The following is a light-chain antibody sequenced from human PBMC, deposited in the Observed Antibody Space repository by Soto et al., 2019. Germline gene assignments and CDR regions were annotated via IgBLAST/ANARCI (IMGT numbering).Light chain of an antibody. Sequence: EIVLTQSPATLSVSPGERATLSCRASQSASSNLAWYQQKPGQSPRLLIYGPSNRATGIPDRFSGSGSGTDFALSISRLEPEDLAMYYCHQFGDSPQTFGHGTKVDIK. CDR3: HQFGDSPQT. J-gene: IGKJ1*01. CDR2: GPS. V-gene: IGKV3-20*01. CDR1: QSASSN.